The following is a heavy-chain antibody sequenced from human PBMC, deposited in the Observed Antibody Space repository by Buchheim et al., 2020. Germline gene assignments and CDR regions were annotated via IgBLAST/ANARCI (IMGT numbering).Heavy chain of an antibody. D-gene: IGHD3-3*01. CDR2: ISSSSSYT. CDR1: GFTFSDYY. V-gene: IGHV3-11*06. J-gene: IGHJ6*02. Sequence: QVQLVESGGGLVKPGGSLRLSCAASGFTFSDYYMSWIRQAPGKGREWVSYISSSSSYTNYADSVKGRFTISRDNAKNSLYLQMNSLRAEDTAVYYCARDQAEGDFWSGYYYPYYYYGMDVWGQGTT. CDR3: ARDQAEGDFWSGYYYPYYYYGMDV.